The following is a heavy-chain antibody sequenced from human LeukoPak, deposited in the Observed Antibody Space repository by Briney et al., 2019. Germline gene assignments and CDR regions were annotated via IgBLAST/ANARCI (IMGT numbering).Heavy chain of an antibody. J-gene: IGHJ6*02. CDR2: ISGSGGST. Sequence: GGSLRLSCAASGFTFSSYAMSWVRQAPGKGLEWVSAISGSGGSTYYADSVKGRFTISRDNSKNTLYLQMNSLRAEDTAVYYCAKLARSGYSYGRVSYCYGMDVWGQGTTVTVSS. D-gene: IGHD5-18*01. V-gene: IGHV3-23*01. CDR1: GFTFSSYA. CDR3: AKLARSGYSYGRVSYCYGMDV.